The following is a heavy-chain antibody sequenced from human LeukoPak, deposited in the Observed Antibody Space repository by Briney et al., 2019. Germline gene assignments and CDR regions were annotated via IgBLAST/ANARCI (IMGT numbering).Heavy chain of an antibody. CDR2: ISSSSSTI. J-gene: IGHJ6*02. Sequence: RPGGSLRLSCAASGFTFSSYSMNWVRQAPGKGLEWVSYISSSSSTIYYADSVKGRFTISRDNAKNSLYLQMNSLRDEDTAVCYCARDSDHQDPWSGIQLWSGYYYYYYGMDVWGQGTTVTVSS. CDR1: GFTFSSYS. CDR3: ARDSDHQDPWSGIQLWSGYYYYYYGMDV. V-gene: IGHV3-48*02. D-gene: IGHD5-18*01.